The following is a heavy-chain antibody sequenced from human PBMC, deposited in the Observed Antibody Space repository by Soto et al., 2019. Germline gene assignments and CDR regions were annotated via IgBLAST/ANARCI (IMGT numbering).Heavy chain of an antibody. CDR2: SRNKANSYTT. D-gene: IGHD1-1*01. CDR1: GFTFSDHY. V-gene: IGHV3-72*01. Sequence: PGGSLRLSCAASGFTFSDHYMDWVRQAPGKGLEWAGRSRNKANSYTTEYAASVKGRFTISRDDSKNSLYLQMNSLKTEDTAVYYCSRAPRGNDYFEYWGQGA. J-gene: IGHJ4*02. CDR3: SRAPRGNDYFEY.